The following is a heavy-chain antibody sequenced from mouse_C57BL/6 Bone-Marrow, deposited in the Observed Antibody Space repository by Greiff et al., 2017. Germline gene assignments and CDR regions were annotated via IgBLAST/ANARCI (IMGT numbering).Heavy chain of an antibody. V-gene: IGHV1-81*01. CDR1: GYTFTSYG. D-gene: IGHD1-1*01. J-gene: IGHJ2*01. CDR3: ARGWGSIFDY. Sequence: VQLQQSGAELARPGASVKLSCKASGYTFTSYGISWVKQRTGQGLEWIGEIFPRSGNTYYNAKFKGKATLTADKSSSTAYMELRSLTSEDSAVYFCARGWGSIFDYWGQGTTLTVSS. CDR2: IFPRSGNT.